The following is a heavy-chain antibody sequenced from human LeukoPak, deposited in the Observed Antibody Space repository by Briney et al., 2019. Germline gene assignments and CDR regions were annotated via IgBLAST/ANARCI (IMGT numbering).Heavy chain of an antibody. CDR2: INHSGST. CDR1: GGSFSGYY. J-gene: IGHJ5*02. Sequence: SETLSLTCAVYGGSFSGYYWSWIRQPPGKGLEWIGEINHSGSTNYNPSLRSRVTISVDTSKNQFSLKLSSVTAADTAVYYCARGSKAPRYCSSTSCHNWFDPWGQGTLVTVFS. V-gene: IGHV4-34*01. CDR3: ARGSKAPRYCSSTSCHNWFDP. D-gene: IGHD2-2*01.